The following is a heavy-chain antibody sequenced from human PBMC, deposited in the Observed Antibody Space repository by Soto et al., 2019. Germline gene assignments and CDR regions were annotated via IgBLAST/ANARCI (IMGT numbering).Heavy chain of an antibody. V-gene: IGHV1-24*01. J-gene: IGHJ4*02. CDR2: LDAEDGET. CDR1: GYSLSDLS. Sequence: WASVKVSCKVSGYSLSDLSIHWVRQAPGKGLEWMGCLDAEDGETIYAQKLQGRGTMTEDTSTDTAYMELSSLTSEDTAMYYCATLPRTIERTPAAIWSFDSWGQGTLVTVSS. D-gene: IGHD2-2*01. CDR3: ATLPRTIERTPAAIWSFDS.